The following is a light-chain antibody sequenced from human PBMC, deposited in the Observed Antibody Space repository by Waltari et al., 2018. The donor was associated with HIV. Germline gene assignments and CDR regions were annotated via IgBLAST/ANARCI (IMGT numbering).Light chain of an antibody. Sequence: QSALTQPRSVSGSPGQSVTISCTGTSSDVGGYNYVSWYQQHPGKAPKLMIYDVSKRPSGVPDRFSGCKSGNTASLTISGLQAEDEADYYCCSYAGSYTLLFGGGTKLTVL. V-gene: IGLV2-11*01. CDR1: SSDVGGYNY. CDR2: DVS. J-gene: IGLJ2*01. CDR3: CSYAGSYTLL.